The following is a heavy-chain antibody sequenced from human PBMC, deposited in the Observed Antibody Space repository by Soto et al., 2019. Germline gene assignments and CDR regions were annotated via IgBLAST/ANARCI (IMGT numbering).Heavy chain of an antibody. V-gene: IGHV1-69*06. CDR3: ARVRWTLSLEESDAI. J-gene: IGHJ4*02. D-gene: IGHD2-15*01. CDR2: IIPIFGTP. Sequence: GASVKVSCKGSGGSFNAQAISWVRQAPGQGLEWMGGIIPIFGTPNYAQKFQGRLTISADTSTTTAYLELSSLRSDDTAIYFCARVRWTLSLEESDAIWGPGTLVTVPQ. CDR1: GGSFNAQA.